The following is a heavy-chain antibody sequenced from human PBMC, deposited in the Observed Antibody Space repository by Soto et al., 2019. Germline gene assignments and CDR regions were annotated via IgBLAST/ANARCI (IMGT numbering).Heavy chain of an antibody. CDR1: GGTFSNHI. V-gene: IGHV1-69*08. CDR2: IIPMLDIT. J-gene: IGHJ5*01. Sequence: QVQLVQSGAEVTKPGSSIKVSCKASGGTFSNHIITRVRQAPGQAPEWMGRIIPMLDITNYAQKAQGRVTSTADKSTTTAYMEASSLSPEDTAKYSCVRDSPSVSAFRGHDDIDSWGHGTLVTVSS. CDR3: VRDSPSVSAFRGHDDIDS. D-gene: IGHD5-12*01.